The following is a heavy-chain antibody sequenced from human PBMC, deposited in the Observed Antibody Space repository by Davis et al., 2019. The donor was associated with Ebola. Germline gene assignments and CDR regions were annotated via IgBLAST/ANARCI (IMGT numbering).Heavy chain of an antibody. J-gene: IGHJ4*02. CDR3: ARAQFPTTSDH. CDR2: INPYSGDT. CDR1: GYTFTTYY. V-gene: IGHV1-2*06. D-gene: IGHD1-1*01. Sequence: AASVKVSCKTSGYTFTTYYMHWVRQAPGQGLEWMGRINPYSGDTNYAQKFQGRVTMTRDTSITTAYMELSRLRSDDTAVYYCARAQFPTTSDHWGQGTLVTVSS.